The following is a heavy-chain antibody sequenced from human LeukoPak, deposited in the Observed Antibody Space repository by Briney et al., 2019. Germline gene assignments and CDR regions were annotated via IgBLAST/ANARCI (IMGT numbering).Heavy chain of an antibody. D-gene: IGHD3-22*01. CDR2: LRFDGSNI. CDR1: GFTFNHYG. V-gene: IGHV3-33*01. Sequence: GGSLRLSCAASGFTFNHYGMHWVRQAPGKGLEWVAVLRFDGSNIYYAESVKGRFTISRDNAKNSLYLQMSSLRADDTAVYYCARDRLLYYYDSGPTGHFQHWGQGTLVTV. CDR3: ARDRLLYYYDSGPTGHFQH. J-gene: IGHJ1*01.